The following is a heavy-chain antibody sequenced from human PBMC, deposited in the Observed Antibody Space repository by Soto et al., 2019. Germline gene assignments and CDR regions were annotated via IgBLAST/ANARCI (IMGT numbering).Heavy chain of an antibody. CDR2: INHSGTT. V-gene: IGHV4-34*01. CDR3: ARKPIYHFFAGYYSVEY. CDR1: GGSFSDYY. Sequence: SETLSLTCAVFGGSFSDYYWTRIRQPPGKGLERIGEINHSGTTSYNPSLKSRLTISVDTSNNQFSLKLSSVTAADTAVYYCARKPIYHFFAGYYSVEYWGQGTLVTVSS. D-gene: IGHD3-9*01. J-gene: IGHJ4*02.